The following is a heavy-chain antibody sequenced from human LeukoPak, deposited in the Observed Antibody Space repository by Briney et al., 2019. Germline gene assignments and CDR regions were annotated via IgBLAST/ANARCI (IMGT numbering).Heavy chain of an antibody. V-gene: IGHV4-34*01. CDR2: INHSGST. Sequence: SETLSLTCAVYGGSFSVYYWSWIRQPPGKGLEWIGEINHSGSTNYNPSLKSRVTISVDTSKNQFSLKLSSVTAADTAVYYCARVDFWTYYYGMDVWGQGTTVTVSS. J-gene: IGHJ6*02. CDR3: ARVDFWTYYYGMDV. D-gene: IGHD3-3*01. CDR1: GGSFSVYY.